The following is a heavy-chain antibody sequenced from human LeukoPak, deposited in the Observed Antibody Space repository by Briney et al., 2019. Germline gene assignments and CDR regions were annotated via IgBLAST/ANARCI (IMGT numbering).Heavy chain of an antibody. CDR1: GFSVSNND. CDR2: IYSGGRT. CDR3: ARLPHGPVPSHYCDY. V-gene: IGHV3-53*01. J-gene: IGHJ4*02. Sequence: GGSLRLSCAASGFSVSNNDMSWVRQAPGKGLEWVSLIYSGGRTYYADSVKGRFTISRDNSKNTLYLQMNSLRGEDTAVYYCARLPHGPVPSHYCDYWGQGTLVTVSS. D-gene: IGHD3-10*01.